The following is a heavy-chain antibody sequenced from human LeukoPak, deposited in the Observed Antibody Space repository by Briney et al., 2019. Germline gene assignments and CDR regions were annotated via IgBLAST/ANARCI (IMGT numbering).Heavy chain of an antibody. J-gene: IGHJ3*02. CDR2: ISYDGSNE. D-gene: IGHD3-9*01. V-gene: IGHV3-30-3*01. CDR3: ARPVLRFFDWYALDI. Sequence: PGGSLRLSCAASGFTFSSSAMHWVRQAPGKGLEWVAIISYDGSNEYYADSVKGRFTVSRDTSKNTLYLQMNRLSAEDTAVYYCARPVLRFFDWYALDIWGQGTMVTVSS. CDR1: GFTFSSSA.